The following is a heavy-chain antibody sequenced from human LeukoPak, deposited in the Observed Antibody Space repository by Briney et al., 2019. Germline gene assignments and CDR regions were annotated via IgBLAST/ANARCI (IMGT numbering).Heavy chain of an antibody. CDR2: ISSSGSTI. Sequence: PAGSLRLSCAASGFTFSSYEMNWVRQAPGKGLEWVSYISSSGSTIYYADSVQGRFTISRDNAKNSLYLQMNSLRAEDTAVYYCARDGYCSGGDCSNTPGVFDYWGQGTLVTVSS. D-gene: IGHD2-15*01. CDR3: ARDGYCSGGDCSNTPGVFDY. V-gene: IGHV3-48*03. J-gene: IGHJ4*02. CDR1: GFTFSSYE.